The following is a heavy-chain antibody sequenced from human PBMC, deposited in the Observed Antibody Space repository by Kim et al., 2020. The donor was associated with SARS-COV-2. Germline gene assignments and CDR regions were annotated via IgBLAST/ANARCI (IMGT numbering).Heavy chain of an antibody. CDR2: ISGGAVNK. V-gene: IGHV3-23*01. Sequence: GGSLTLSCVASGFTFDTYAMSWGRQAPGKGLEWVSFISGGAVNKFYADSVRGRFTISRDNSKNTLYLQMKSLRDDDTALYYCAKMVIMDGYNYFYYYAMDLWGQGTTVTVSS. J-gene: IGHJ6*02. CDR1: GFTFDTYA. D-gene: IGHD2-21*01. CDR3: AKMVIMDGYNYFYYYAMDL.